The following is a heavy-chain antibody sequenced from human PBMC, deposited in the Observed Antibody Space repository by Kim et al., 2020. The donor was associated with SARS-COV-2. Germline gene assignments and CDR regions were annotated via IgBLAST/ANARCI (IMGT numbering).Heavy chain of an antibody. CDR2: ISSGNSYI. CDR3: ARDGREGDYLDY. J-gene: IGHJ4*02. Sequence: GGSLRLSCAASGFTFSSYSMNWVRQAPGKGLEWVSYISSGNSYIYYADSVKGRFTISRDNAKNSLYLHLNSLRAEDTAVYYCARDGREGDYLDYWGQGA. CDR1: GFTFSSYS. V-gene: IGHV3-21*01.